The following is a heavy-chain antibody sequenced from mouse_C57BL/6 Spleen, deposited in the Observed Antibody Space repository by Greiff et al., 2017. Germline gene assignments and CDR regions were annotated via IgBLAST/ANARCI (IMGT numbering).Heavy chain of an antibody. CDR1: GFSLTSYG. J-gene: IGHJ3*01. V-gene: IGHV2-5*01. CDR2: IWRGGST. CDR3: ARYDYDGSWFAY. Sequence: VKLMESGPGLVQPSQSLSITCTVSGFSLTSYGVHWVRQSPGKGLEWLGVIWRGGSTDYNAAFMSRLSITKDNSKSQVFFKMNSLQADDTAIYXCARYDYDGSWFAYWGQGTLVTVSA. D-gene: IGHD2-4*01.